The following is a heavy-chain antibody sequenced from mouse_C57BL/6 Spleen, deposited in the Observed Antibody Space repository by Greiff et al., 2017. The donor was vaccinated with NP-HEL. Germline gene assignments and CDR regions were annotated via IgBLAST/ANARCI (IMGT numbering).Heavy chain of an antibody. CDR3: ARGGAYYGNYEGFAY. D-gene: IGHD2-10*01. V-gene: IGHV1-26*01. CDR2: INPNNGGT. CDR1: GYTFTDYY. Sequence: EVQLQQSGPELVKPGASVKISCKASGYTFTDYYMNWVKQSHGKSLEWIGDINPNNGGTSYNQKFKGKATLTVDKSSSTAYMELRSLTSEDSAVYYCARGGAYYGNYEGFAYWGQGTLVTVS. J-gene: IGHJ3*01.